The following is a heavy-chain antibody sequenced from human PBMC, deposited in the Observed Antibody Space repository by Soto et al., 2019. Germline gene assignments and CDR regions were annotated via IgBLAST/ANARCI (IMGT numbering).Heavy chain of an antibody. V-gene: IGHV3-23*01. J-gene: IGHJ6*02. CDR1: GVPCISYA. CDR3: AKMTGTTYHYDYYGMDV. Sequence: VVSMIRSWGASGVPCISYAMSWARQAPGKGLEWVSAISGSGGSTYYADSVKGRFTIARDNSKNTLYLQMNSLRAEDTAVYYCAKMTGTTYHYDYYGMDVWGQGTTVSLSS. D-gene: IGHD1-7*01. CDR2: ISGSGGST.